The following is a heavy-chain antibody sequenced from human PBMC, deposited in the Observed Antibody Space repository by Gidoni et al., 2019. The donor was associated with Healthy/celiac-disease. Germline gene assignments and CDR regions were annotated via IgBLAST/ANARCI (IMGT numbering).Heavy chain of an antibody. Sequence: EVLLVESGGGLVQPGGSLKLSCASSGSTFSGSAMHWVRQASGKGLEWVGRIRSKANSYATAYAASVKGRFTISREDSKNTAYLQMNSLKTEDTAVYYCIVGAPGSPYWGQGTLVTVSS. D-gene: IGHD1-26*01. V-gene: IGHV3-73*02. CDR2: IRSKANSYAT. J-gene: IGHJ4*02. CDR1: GSTFSGSA. CDR3: IVGAPGSPY.